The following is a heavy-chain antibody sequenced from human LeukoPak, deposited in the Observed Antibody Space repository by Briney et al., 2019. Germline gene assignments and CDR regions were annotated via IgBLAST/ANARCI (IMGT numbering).Heavy chain of an antibody. CDR1: GASISSGDYY. CDR2: IYHSGST. CDR3: ARDSSHPVVGATSTFGSAFDI. V-gene: IGHV4-39*07. Sequence: SETLSLTCTVSGASISSGDYYWSWVRQPPGKGLEWIGEIYHSGSTNHNPSLKSRVTISVDKSKNQFSLKLSSVTAADTAAYYCARDSSHPVVGATSTFGSAFDIWGQGTMVTVSS. J-gene: IGHJ3*02. D-gene: IGHD1-26*01.